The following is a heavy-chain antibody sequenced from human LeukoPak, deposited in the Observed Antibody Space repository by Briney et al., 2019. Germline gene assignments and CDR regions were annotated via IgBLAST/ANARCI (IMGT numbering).Heavy chain of an antibody. CDR3: ARDVDTAMVFDY. CDR2: INPSGGST. Sequence: ASVRVSRKASGYTFTSYYMHWVRQAPGQGLEWMGIINPSGGSTSYAQKFQGRVTMTRDMSTSTVYMELSSLRSEDTAVYYCARDVDTAMVFDYWGQGTLVTVSS. J-gene: IGHJ4*02. CDR1: GYTFTSYY. V-gene: IGHV1-46*01. D-gene: IGHD5-18*01.